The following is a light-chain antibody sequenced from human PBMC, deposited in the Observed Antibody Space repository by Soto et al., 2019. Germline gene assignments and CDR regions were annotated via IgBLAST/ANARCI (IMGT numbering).Light chain of an antibody. CDR3: QQYYSYPRIT. Sequence: AIQLTQSPSSLSASVGDRVTITCRASQGISSYLAWYHQKPGKDPKLLIYAASTLQSGVPSRFSGSGSGTDFTLTISCLQSEDFATYYCQQYYSYPRITFGQGTRLEIK. J-gene: IGKJ5*01. V-gene: IGKV1-8*01. CDR1: QGISSY. CDR2: AAS.